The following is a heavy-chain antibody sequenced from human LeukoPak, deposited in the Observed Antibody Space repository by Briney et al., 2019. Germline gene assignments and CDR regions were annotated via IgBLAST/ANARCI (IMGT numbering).Heavy chain of an antibody. CDR3: ARDGGGIGYYYSRDY. CDR2: ISYDGSNK. V-gene: IGHV3-30*04. J-gene: IGHJ4*02. Sequence: GGSLRLSCAASGFTFSSYAMHWVRQAPGKGLEWVAVISYDGSNKYYADSVKGRFTISRDNAKNSLYLQMNSLRAEDTAVYYCARDGGGIGYYYSRDYWGPGTLVTVSS. D-gene: IGHD3-22*01. CDR1: GFTFSSYA.